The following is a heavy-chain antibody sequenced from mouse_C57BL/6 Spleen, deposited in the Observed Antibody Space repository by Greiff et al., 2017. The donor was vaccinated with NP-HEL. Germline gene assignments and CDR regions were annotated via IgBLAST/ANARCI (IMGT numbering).Heavy chain of an antibody. J-gene: IGHJ4*01. CDR2: IDPSDSYT. V-gene: IGHV1-69*01. Sequence: QVQLQQPGAELVMPGASVKLSCKASGYTFTSYWMHWVKQRPGQGLEWIGEIDPSDSYTNYNQKFKGKSTLTVDKSSCTAYMQLSSLTSEDSAVYYCAGATTVVATGKVHYAMDYWGQGTSVTVSS. CDR1: GYTFTSYW. D-gene: IGHD1-1*01. CDR3: AGATTVVATGKVHYAMDY.